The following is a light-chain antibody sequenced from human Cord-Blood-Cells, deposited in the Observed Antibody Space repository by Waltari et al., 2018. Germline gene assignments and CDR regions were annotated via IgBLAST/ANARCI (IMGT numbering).Light chain of an antibody. V-gene: IGLV2-23*03. CDR2: EGS. CDR1: SSDVGSYNL. CDR3: CSYAGSSTFEV. J-gene: IGLJ2*01. Sequence: QSALTQPASVSGSPGQSITISCTGTSSDVGSYNLVSWYQQHPGKDPKLMIYEGSKRTSGVSNRFSGSKSGNTASLTISGLQAEDEADYYCCSYAGSSTFEVFGGGTKLTVL.